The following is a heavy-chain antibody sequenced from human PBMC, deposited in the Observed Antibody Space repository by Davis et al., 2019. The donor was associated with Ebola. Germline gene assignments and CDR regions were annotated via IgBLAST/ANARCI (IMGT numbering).Heavy chain of an antibody. Sequence: SGPTLVKPTQTLTLTCTFSGFSLTTSGVGVGWIRQPPGKALEWLALIYWDDDKRYSPSLKSRLTISKDTSKSQVVLTMTNMDPVDTATYYCARMGSHYDFWSGYTYNWFDPWGQGTLVTVSS. J-gene: IGHJ5*02. CDR3: ARMGSHYDFWSGYTYNWFDP. CDR1: GFSLTTSGVG. CDR2: IYWDDDK. D-gene: IGHD3-3*01. V-gene: IGHV2-5*02.